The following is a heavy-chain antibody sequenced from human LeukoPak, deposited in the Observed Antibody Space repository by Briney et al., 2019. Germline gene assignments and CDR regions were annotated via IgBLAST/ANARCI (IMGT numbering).Heavy chain of an antibody. V-gene: IGHV3-30*18. CDR1: GFTFSSYG. CDR3: AKDPLIS. Sequence: GGSLRLSCAASGFTFSSYGMHWVRQAPGKGLERVAVISYDGSNKYYADSVKGRFTISRDNSKNTLYLQMNSLRAEDTAVYYCAKDPLISWGQGTLVTVSS. CDR2: ISYDGSNK. J-gene: IGHJ4*02.